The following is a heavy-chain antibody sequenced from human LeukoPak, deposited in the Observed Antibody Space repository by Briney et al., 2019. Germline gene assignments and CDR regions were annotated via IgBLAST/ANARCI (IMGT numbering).Heavy chain of an antibody. CDR1: GGSISSLTYY. CDR2: IYYSGTT. V-gene: IGHV4-39*01. D-gene: IGHD6-19*01. J-gene: IGHJ4*02. CDR3: AGYSSGWSSGGGY. Sequence: SETLSLTCTVSGGSISSLTYYWGWIRQPPGRGLEWIASIYYSGTTYYSPSLKSRVTISVNRSNNQFSLRLTSVAAADTAVYFCAGYSSGWSSGGGYWGQGTLVTVSS.